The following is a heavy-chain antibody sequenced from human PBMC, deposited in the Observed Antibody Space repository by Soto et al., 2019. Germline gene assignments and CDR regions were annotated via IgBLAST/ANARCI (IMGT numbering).Heavy chain of an antibody. V-gene: IGHV3-74*01. CDR2: INSDGTRI. Sequence: GGSLRLSCAASGFTFSNYWMHWVRQAPGNGLVWVSRINSDGTRISHADFVKGRFTISRDNANNTLFLQMKTLKADDGAIYYCARGLYDNSVGVVGYWGQGCMVTVSS. D-gene: IGHD3-22*01. CDR1: GFTFSNYW. CDR3: ARGLYDNSVGVVGY. J-gene: IGHJ4*02.